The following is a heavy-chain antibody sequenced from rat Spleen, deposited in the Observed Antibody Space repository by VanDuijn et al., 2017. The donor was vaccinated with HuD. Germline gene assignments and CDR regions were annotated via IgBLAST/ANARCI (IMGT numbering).Heavy chain of an antibody. CDR2: IWNTGGT. CDR3: TRDTMMISVGYY. CDR1: GFSLTSYN. V-gene: IGHV2-41*01. J-gene: IGHJ2*01. D-gene: IGHD1-12*03. Sequence: QVQLKESGPGLVQPSQTLSLTCTVAGFSLTSYNVHWVRQPPGKGLEGKGVIWNTGGTRYNSALKSRLSISKDTSKSQVFLKMNSLQTDDTGTYYCTRDTMMISVGYYWGQGVMVTVSS.